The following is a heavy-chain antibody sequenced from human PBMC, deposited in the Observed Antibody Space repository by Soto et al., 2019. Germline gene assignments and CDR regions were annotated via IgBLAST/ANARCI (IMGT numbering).Heavy chain of an antibody. Sequence: SETLSLTCHVSGCSISSYYWSWIRQPPGKGLEWIGYIYYSGSTNYNPSLKSRVTISVDTSKNQFSLKLSSVTAADTAVYYCARARYYDFWSGYYTGDWFDPWGQGTLVTVSS. V-gene: IGHV4-59*01. D-gene: IGHD3-3*01. CDR3: ARARYYDFWSGYYTGDWFDP. CDR2: IYYSGST. CDR1: GCSISSYY. J-gene: IGHJ5*02.